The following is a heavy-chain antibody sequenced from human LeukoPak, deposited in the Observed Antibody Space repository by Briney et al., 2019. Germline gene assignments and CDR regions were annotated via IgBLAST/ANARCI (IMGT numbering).Heavy chain of an antibody. D-gene: IGHD2-15*01. J-gene: IGHJ4*02. V-gene: IGHV4-39*01. CDR1: GGSISSSSYY. CDR3: ARSPRRGYCSGGSCYSAGYFDY. Sequence: PSETLSLTCTVSGGSISSSSYYWGWIRQPPGKGLEWIGSIYYSGSTYYNPSLKSRVTISVDTSKNQFSLKLSSVTAADTAVYYGARSPRRGYCSGGSCYSAGYFDYWGQGTLVTVSS. CDR2: IYYSGST.